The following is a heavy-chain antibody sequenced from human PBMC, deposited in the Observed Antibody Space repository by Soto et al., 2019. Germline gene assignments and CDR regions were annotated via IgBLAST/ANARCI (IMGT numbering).Heavy chain of an antibody. J-gene: IGHJ3*02. CDR1: GFTFSSYA. CDR2: ISGSGGST. Sequence: VGSLRLSCAASGFTFSSYAMSWVRQAPGKGLEWVSAISGSGGSTYYADSVKGRFTISRDNSKNTLYLQMNSLRAEDTAVYYCAKDRHPQGSGYFIYPGPFDIWGQGTMVTVSS. CDR3: AKDRHPQGSGYFIYPGPFDI. D-gene: IGHD3-22*01. V-gene: IGHV3-23*01.